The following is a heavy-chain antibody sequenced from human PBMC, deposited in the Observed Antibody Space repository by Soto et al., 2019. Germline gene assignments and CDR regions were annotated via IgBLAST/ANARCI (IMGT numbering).Heavy chain of an antibody. CDR3: ARSLNEGYCTITGCYTRPLYGMDV. D-gene: IGHD2-2*02. J-gene: IGHJ6*02. V-gene: IGHV1-2*02. CDR1: GYTFSGYY. Sequence: QEQLVQSGAEVKKPGASVKVSCKASGYTFSGYYIHWLRQAPGQGLEWMGWINPNSGGTNYAQKFQGRVTVTRATPTSTAYMELSRLTSDDTAVYYCARSLNEGYCTITGCYTRPLYGMDVWGQGTTVTVSS. CDR2: INPNSGGT.